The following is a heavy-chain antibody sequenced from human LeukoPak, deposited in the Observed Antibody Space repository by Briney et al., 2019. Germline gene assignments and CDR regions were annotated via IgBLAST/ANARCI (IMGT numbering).Heavy chain of an antibody. CDR1: GFTFSTYA. J-gene: IGHJ4*02. CDR3: AKDRARGGTTDFDY. Sequence: GGSLRLSCAASGFTFSTYAMSWVRQAPGKGLEWVSAISGSADSTYYADSVKGQFAISRDNSKNTLYLQMNSLRAEDTAVYFCAKDRARGGTTDFDYWGQGTLVTVSS. D-gene: IGHD1-7*01. V-gene: IGHV3-23*01. CDR2: ISGSADST.